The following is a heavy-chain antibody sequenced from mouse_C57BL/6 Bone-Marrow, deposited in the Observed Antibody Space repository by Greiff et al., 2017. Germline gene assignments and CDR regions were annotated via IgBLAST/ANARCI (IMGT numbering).Heavy chain of an antibody. V-gene: IGHV3-8*01. D-gene: IGHD2-12*01. CDR3: ARSSLYWGWYFDV. J-gene: IGHJ1*03. CDR2: ISYSGST. Sequence: EVKLVESGPGLAKPSPSLSLTCSVTGYSITSYYWNWIRKFPGNKLEYIGYISYSGSTYYNPSLKSRNSITRDTSKNQYYLQLNSVTTEDTATYYCARSSLYWGWYFDVWGTGTTVTVSS. CDR1: GYSITSYY.